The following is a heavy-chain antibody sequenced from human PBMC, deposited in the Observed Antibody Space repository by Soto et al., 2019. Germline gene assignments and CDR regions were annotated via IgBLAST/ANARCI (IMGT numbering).Heavy chain of an antibody. J-gene: IGHJ4*02. CDR2: IYGSGGT. Sequence: SETLSLTCTVSGGSIFSYYWSWIPQPAGKGLEWIARIYGSGGTNYNPSLKSRVTMSLDTSKNKLSLRLTSVTAADTAVYYCEREGASSYASRHFDNWGPGTLVTVSS. V-gene: IGHV4-4*07. CDR1: GGSIFSYY. CDR3: EREGASSYASRHFDN. D-gene: IGHD3-16*01.